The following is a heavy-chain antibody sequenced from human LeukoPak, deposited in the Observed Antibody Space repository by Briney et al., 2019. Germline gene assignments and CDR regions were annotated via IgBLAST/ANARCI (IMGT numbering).Heavy chain of an antibody. CDR1: GITFSNAW. V-gene: IGHV3-15*01. CDR2: IYRRSNGQTT. Sequence: GGSLTLSCAASGITFSNAWMTWVRQAPGKGLEWGVRIYRRSNGQTTDYGAPVKGRFTMARDDSKNTLYLQISSLKTEETAVYYCATYSSGSCPFWGQGTLVTVSP. CDR3: ATYSSGSCPF. D-gene: IGHD6-19*01. J-gene: IGHJ4*02.